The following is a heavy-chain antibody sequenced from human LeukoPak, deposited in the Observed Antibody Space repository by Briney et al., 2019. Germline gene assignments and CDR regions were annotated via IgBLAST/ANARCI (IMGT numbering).Heavy chain of an antibody. CDR2: INGDGSST. V-gene: IGHV3-74*01. CDR3: ARVIVGATTGFNY. D-gene: IGHD1-26*01. J-gene: IGHJ4*02. CDR1: GFTFSSYW. Sequence: PGGSLRLSCAASGFTFSSYWMYWVSQAPGKGPVWVSRINGDGSSTSYADSVKGRFTISRDNAKNTLYLQMNSLRAEDTAVYYCARVIVGATTGFNYWGQGTLVTVSS.